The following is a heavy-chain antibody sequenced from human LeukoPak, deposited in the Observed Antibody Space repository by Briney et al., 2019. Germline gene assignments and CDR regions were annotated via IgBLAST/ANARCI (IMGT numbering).Heavy chain of an antibody. CDR2: MNPNSGNT. J-gene: IGHJ6*03. CDR1: GYTFTSYD. Sequence: GASVKVSCKASGYTFTSYDINWVRQATGQGLEWMGWMNPNSGNTGYAQKFQGRVTMTRNTSISTAYMELSSLRSEDTAVYYCAREYSTINYYYYYMDVWGKGTTVTVSS. V-gene: IGHV1-8*01. D-gene: IGHD2-2*01. CDR3: AREYSTINYYYYYMDV.